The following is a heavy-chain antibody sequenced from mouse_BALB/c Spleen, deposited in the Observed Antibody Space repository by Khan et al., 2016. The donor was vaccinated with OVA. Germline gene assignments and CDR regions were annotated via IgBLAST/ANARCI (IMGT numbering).Heavy chain of an antibody. Sequence: QVQLKQSGAELVRPGVSVKISCKVSGYTFTDYAMHWVKQSHAKSLEWIGVISTYYGDADYNQKFQGKATMTDDKYSSTAYMELSRLTSEDSAIYYCAKGGRFTYWGQGTLVTVSA. CDR1: GYTFTDYA. J-gene: IGHJ3*01. CDR3: AKGGRFTY. D-gene: IGHD1-1*02. V-gene: IGHV1S137*01. CDR2: ISTYYGDA.